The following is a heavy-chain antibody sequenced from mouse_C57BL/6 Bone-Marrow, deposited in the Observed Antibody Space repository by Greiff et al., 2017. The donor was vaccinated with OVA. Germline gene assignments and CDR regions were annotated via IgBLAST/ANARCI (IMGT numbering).Heavy chain of an antibody. D-gene: IGHD4-1*01. CDR1: GFTFSDYG. J-gene: IGHJ4*01. Sequence: EVQVVESGGGLVKPGGSLKLSCAASGFTFSDYGMHWVRQAPEKGLEWVAYISSGSSTIYYADTVKGRFTISRDNAKNTLFLQMTRLRSEDTAMYYCASEKLTGKKYYAMDYWGQGTSVTVSS. CDR2: ISSGSSTI. V-gene: IGHV5-17*01. CDR3: ASEKLTGKKYYAMDY.